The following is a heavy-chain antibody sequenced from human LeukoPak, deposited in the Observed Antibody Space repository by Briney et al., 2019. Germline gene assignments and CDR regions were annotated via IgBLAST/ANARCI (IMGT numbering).Heavy chain of an antibody. CDR2: TYYRSKWYS. J-gene: IGHJ4*02. CDR1: GDSVSSSTAA. CDR3: ARGRTYSGRIFDY. D-gene: IGHD5-12*01. V-gene: IGHV6-1*01. Sequence: SQTLSLTCAISGDSVSSSTAAWNWIGQSPSRGLELLGRTYYRSKWYSDFAEYVKSRITIDPDTSKNQFSLRLNSVTPDDTAVYFCARGRTYSGRIFDYWGQGTLVTVSS.